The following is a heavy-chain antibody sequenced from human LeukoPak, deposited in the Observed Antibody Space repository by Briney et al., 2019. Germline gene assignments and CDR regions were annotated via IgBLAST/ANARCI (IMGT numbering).Heavy chain of an antibody. V-gene: IGHV3-66*02. D-gene: IGHD3-10*01. CDR1: GFTVSGHY. Sequence: PGGSLRLSCAASGFTVSGHYMSWVRQAPGKGLEWVSVIHSGGTAYYADSVKGRFTISRDNSKNTLFLQLNSLRPEDTALYYCARGGPGGEALEVWGQGTMVTVSS. CDR3: ARGGPGGEALEV. CDR2: IHSGGTA. J-gene: IGHJ3*01.